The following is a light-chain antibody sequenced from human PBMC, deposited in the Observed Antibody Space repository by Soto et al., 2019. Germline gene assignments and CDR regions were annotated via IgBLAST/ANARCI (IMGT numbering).Light chain of an antibody. CDR1: QSVSSY. V-gene: IGKV3-11*01. CDR2: DAS. J-gene: IGKJ1*01. CDR3: HQRKSWPRT. Sequence: EIVLTQSPATLSLSPGERATLSCRASQSVSSYLAWYQQKPGQAPRLLIYDASNRATGIPARFSGSGSGTDFTLTISRLEPEDFAVYYCHQRKSWPRTFGQGTKVDIK.